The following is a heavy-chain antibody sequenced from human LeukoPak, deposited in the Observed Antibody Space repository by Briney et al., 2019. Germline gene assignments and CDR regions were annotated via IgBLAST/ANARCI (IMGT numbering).Heavy chain of an antibody. J-gene: IGHJ6*03. CDR2: INPNSGGT. V-gene: IGHV1-2*02. CDR1: DYTFSSYG. CDR3: ARGRMYYDILTGYRYYYMDV. Sequence: GASVKVSCRPSDYTFSSYGINWVRQAPGQGLEWMGWINPNSGGTNYAQKFQGRVTMTRDTSISTAYMELSRLRSDNTAVYYCARGRMYYDILTGYRYYYMDVWGKGTTVTVSS. D-gene: IGHD3-9*01.